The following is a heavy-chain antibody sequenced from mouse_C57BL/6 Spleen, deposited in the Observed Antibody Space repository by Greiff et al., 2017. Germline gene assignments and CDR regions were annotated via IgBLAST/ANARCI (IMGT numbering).Heavy chain of an antibody. CDR1: GFTFSSYA. D-gene: IGHD2-3*01. J-gene: IGHJ2*01. V-gene: IGHV5-4*03. CDR3: ASDGGCDYFDY. CDR2: ISDGGSYT. Sequence: EVKLQESGAGLVKPGGSLKLSCAASGFTFSSYAMSWVSQTPEKRLEWIATISDGGSYTYYPHNVQGKFTISRDNTKNNQYLQMSHLKSEDTAMYYCASDGGCDYFDYWGQGTTLTVSS.